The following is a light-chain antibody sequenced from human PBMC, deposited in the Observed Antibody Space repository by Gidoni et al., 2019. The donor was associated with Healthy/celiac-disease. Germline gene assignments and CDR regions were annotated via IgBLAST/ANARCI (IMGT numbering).Light chain of an antibody. J-gene: IGLJ2*01. Sequence: QSALTQPASLSGSPGQSITISCPGTSSDVGGYNYVSWYQQHPGKAPKLMIYDFSIRPSGVSNRFSGSKSGNTASLTISRLQAEDEADYYCTSYTSRRTLEVFGGGTKLTVL. CDR3: TSYTSRRTLEV. V-gene: IGLV2-14*01. CDR2: DFS. CDR1: SSDVGGYNY.